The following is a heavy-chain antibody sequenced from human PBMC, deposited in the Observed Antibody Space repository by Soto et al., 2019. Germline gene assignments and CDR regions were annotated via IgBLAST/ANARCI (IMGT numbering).Heavy chain of an antibody. D-gene: IGHD6-6*01. CDR1: GFTFSSYG. J-gene: IGHJ6*02. V-gene: IGHV3-30*18. CDR2: ISYDGSNK. CDR3: AKGGPDPDSSSPYYYYYGMDV. Sequence: GGSLRLSCAASGFTFSSYGMHWVRQAPGKGLEWVAVISYDGSNKYYADSVKGRFTISRDNSKNTLYLQMNSLRAEDTAVYYCAKGGPDPDSSSPYYYYYGMDVWGQGTTVTVSS.